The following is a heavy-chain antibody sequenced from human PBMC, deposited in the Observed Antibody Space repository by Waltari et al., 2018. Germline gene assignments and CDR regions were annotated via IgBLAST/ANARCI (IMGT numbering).Heavy chain of an antibody. CDR2: IYHPGST. Sequence: QVQLRESGPALVTPSETLSLTCFVSGGSIASTNSYWGWLRQPPGKALEWIGSIYHPGSTYSKQSFRSRVSISLDKSKNQFSLQMTSVTAADTAVYYCARASRCGNDSCVLSSNWFDPWGQGTLVTVSS. J-gene: IGHJ5*02. D-gene: IGHD2-21*02. CDR3: ARASRCGNDSCVLSSNWFDP. CDR1: GGSIASTNSY. V-gene: IGHV4-39*07.